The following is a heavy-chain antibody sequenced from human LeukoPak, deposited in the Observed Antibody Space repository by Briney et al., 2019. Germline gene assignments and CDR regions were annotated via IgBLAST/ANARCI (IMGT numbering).Heavy chain of an antibody. V-gene: IGHV3-48*01. Sequence: GGSLRLSRAASGFTFSSYSMNWVRQAPGKGLEWVSYISSSGSTIYYADSVKGRFTISRDNAKNSLYLQMNSLRAEDTAVYYCARPPALWFGEFDAFDIWGQGTMVTVSS. J-gene: IGHJ3*02. CDR3: ARPPALWFGEFDAFDI. CDR2: ISSSGSTI. D-gene: IGHD3-10*01. CDR1: GFTFSSYS.